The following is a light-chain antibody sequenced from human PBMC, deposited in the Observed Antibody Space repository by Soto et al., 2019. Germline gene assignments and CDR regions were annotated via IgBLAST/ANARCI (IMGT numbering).Light chain of an antibody. J-gene: IGKJ1*01. CDR3: MQGRHWPKT. V-gene: IGKV2-30*01. CDR1: QSLGYSDGNTY. CDR2: QIS. Sequence: DVVMNQSPLSLTVTVGQPASISCRSSQSLGYSDGNTYLSWFQQGQGQSPRRPIYQISRRDSGVPDRFSGSGSGTDLTLTLSRVEAADVGIHDVMQGRHWPKTFGQRTKVETK.